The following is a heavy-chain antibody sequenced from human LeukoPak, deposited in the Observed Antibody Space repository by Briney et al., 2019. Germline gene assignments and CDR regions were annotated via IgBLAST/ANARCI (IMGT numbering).Heavy chain of an antibody. J-gene: IGHJ5*02. V-gene: IGHV4-34*01. CDR1: GGPFSGYY. CDR2: INHSGST. D-gene: IGHD3-22*01. Sequence: SETLSLTCAVYGGPFSGYYWSWIRQPPGKGLEWIGEINHSGSTNYNPSLKSRVTISVDTSKNQFSLKLSSVTAADTAVYYCAKNYYDSSGYYYRGYNWFDPWGQGTLVTVSS. CDR3: AKNYYDSSGYYYRGYNWFDP.